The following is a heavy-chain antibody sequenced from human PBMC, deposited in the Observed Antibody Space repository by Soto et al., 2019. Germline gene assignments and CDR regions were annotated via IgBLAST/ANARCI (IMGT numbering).Heavy chain of an antibody. D-gene: IGHD3-3*01. CDR2: ISASGDNT. CDR3: AKLTYSDLWSGSHYS. Sequence: EVQLLESGGGLVQPGGSLRLSCAASGFTFSSRAMSWVRQAPGKGLDWVSIISASGDNTYYADSVKGRFTISIDNSKNTLYLQVNSLRAEDTAVYYCAKLTYSDLWSGSHYSWGQGTLVTVSS. V-gene: IGHV3-23*01. CDR1: GFTFSSRA. J-gene: IGHJ4*02.